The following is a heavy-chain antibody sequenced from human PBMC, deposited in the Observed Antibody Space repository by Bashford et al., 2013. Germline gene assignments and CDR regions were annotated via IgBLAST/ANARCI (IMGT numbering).Heavy chain of an antibody. CDR1: GGSITSYY. V-gene: IGHV4-59*12. J-gene: IGHJ6*03. CDR3: ARAHYYSMDV. CDR2: IYHNGNT. Sequence: SSETLSLTCTVSGGSITSYYWSWIRQPPGKGLEYIGYIYHNGNTYYNPSLKSRVIISVDTSKNHFSLKLSSMTAADAAVYYCARAHYYSMDVWGKGTTVTVSS.